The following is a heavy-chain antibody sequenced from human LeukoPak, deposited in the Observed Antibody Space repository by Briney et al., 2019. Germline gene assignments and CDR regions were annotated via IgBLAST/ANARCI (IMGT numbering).Heavy chain of an antibody. CDR1: GGSISSYY. V-gene: IGHV4-59*08. J-gene: IGHJ6*02. Sequence: PSETLSLTCTVSGGSISSYYWSWIRQPPGKGLEWIGYIYYSGSTNYNPSLKSRVTISVDTSRNQFSLKLSSVTAADTAVYYCARRLDVWGQGTTVIVSS. CDR3: ARRLDV. CDR2: IYYSGST.